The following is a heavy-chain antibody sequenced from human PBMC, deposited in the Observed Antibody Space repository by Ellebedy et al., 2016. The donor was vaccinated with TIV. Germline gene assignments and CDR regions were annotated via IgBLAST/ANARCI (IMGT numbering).Heavy chain of an antibody. V-gene: IGHV3-30*14. CDR2: ISYDGSNK. J-gene: IGHJ4*02. CDR3: AVSLTTPGAFDY. CDR1: GFTFSSYA. D-gene: IGHD1/OR15-1a*01. Sequence: GGSLRLSCAASGFTFSSYAMHWVRQAPGKGLEWVAVISYDGSNKYYADSVKGRFTISRDSSKNTLYLQMNSLRADDSALHFCAVSLTTPGAFDYWGQGMLVTVSS.